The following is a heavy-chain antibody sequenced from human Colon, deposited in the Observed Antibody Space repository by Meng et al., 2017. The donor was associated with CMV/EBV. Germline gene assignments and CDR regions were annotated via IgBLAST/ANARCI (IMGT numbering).Heavy chain of an antibody. V-gene: IGHV4-34*01. J-gene: IGHJ4*02. D-gene: IGHD6-13*01. CDR1: GGSFSGYY. Sequence: QVQLQQGGAGLLKPSETLSLTCAVYGGSFSGYYWSWIRQPPGKGLEWIGEINHSGSTNYNPSLKSRATISVDTSKNQFSLKLSSVTAADTAVYYCASILFAAAAGGWGGYWGQGTLVTVSS. CDR3: ASILFAAAAGGWGGY. CDR2: INHSGST.